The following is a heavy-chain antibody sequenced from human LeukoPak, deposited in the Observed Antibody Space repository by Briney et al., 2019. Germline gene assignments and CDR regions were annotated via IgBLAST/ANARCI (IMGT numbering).Heavy chain of an antibody. CDR2: IYGSGST. Sequence: SSETLSLTCTVSGGSISSYYWSWIRQPPGKGLEWIGHIYGSGSTNYNPSLKSRVTLSVDTSKNQFSLKLSSVTAVDTAVYYCAREGTSGTHLNWFDPWGQGTLVTVSS. D-gene: IGHD1-1*01. J-gene: IGHJ5*02. V-gene: IGHV4-59*01. CDR1: GGSISSYY. CDR3: AREGTSGTHLNWFDP.